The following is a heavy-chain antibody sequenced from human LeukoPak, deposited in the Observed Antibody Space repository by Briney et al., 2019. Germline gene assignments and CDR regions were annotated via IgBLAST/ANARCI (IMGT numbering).Heavy chain of an antibody. CDR1: GFTFSAFG. J-gene: IGHJ4*02. Sequence: GGSLRLSCAASGFTFSAFGMHWVRQAPGKGLEWVAVISSDGTNKYYTDSVKGRFTISRDNSKNTLYMQMNSLRAEDTAVYSCAKSRIYSSGSADYWGQGTLVTVSS. CDR3: AKSRIYSSGSADY. CDR2: ISSDGTNK. D-gene: IGHD6-19*01. V-gene: IGHV3-30*18.